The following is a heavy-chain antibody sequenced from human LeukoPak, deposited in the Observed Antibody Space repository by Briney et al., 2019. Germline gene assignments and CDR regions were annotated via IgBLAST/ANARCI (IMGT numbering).Heavy chain of an antibody. CDR3: ATNLPGYSYGYWVA. J-gene: IGHJ5*02. Sequence: PSETLSLTCTVSGGSMSNYYWNWIRQPPGKGLEWVGYMFYTGSGKYNPSLKSRVTISVDTSKRQISLKLTSVTAADTAVYYCATNLPGYSYGYWVAWGQGTLVTVSS. D-gene: IGHD5-18*01. CDR2: MFYTGSG. CDR1: GGSMSNYY. V-gene: IGHV4-59*01.